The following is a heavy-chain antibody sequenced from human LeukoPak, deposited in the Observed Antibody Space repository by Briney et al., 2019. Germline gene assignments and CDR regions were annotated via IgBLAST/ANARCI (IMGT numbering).Heavy chain of an antibody. D-gene: IGHD3-16*01. CDR1: GFTFSNYW. J-gene: IGHJ4*02. V-gene: IGHV3-74*01. CDR2: INERATII. CDR3: VRDLILVWTPGDDFDH. Sequence: GGSLRLSCVASGFTFSNYWMHWVRQAPGKGLEWVSRINERATIISYADSVRGRFTISRENARNTLYLQMNSLTAEDTAVYYCVRDLILVWTPGDDFDHWGQGTLVTVSS.